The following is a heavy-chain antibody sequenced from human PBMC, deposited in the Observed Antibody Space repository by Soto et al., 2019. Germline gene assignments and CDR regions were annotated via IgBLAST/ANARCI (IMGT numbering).Heavy chain of an antibody. CDR2: IFPRDFDV. J-gene: IGHJ5*01. Sequence: GESLKISCQPSGYTFSNYWIAWVRQMPGRGLECLGLIFPRDFDVRYSPSFEGQVTISADRSTATAFLQWRPLEASDSALYFCARLVSLLQPIDSWGQGTPVTVSS. D-gene: IGHD4-4*01. CDR1: GYTFSNYW. V-gene: IGHV5-51*01. CDR3: ARLVSLLQPIDS.